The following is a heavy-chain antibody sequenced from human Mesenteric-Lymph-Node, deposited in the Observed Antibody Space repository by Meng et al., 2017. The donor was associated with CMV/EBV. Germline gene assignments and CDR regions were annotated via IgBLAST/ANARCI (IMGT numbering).Heavy chain of an antibody. CDR3: AKETRIGRYNWNDGGDGLDV. CDR1: GFTFSNYG. V-gene: IGHV3-30*02. D-gene: IGHD1-1*01. J-gene: IGHJ6*02. Sequence: GESLKISCAASGFTFSNYGMYRVRQAPGKGLEWLAFIRYDGSNKYYADSVKGRFTISRDNSKNTLYLQMNSLRGEDAALYYCAKETRIGRYNWNDGGDGLDVWGQGATVTVSS. CDR2: IRYDGSNK.